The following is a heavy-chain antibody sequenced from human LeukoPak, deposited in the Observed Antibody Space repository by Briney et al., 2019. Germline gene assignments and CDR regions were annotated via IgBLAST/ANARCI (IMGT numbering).Heavy chain of an antibody. CDR1: GFSFMNAW. J-gene: IGHJ4*02. D-gene: IGHD2/OR15-2a*01. CDR2: IKSNADGGTP. CDR3: TTFYHEYSPY. Sequence: GGSLRLSRAASGFSFMNAWMIWVRQAPGKGLEWVGRIKSNADGGTPDYAAPARGRFTISRDDSKNTLYLQMNSLKTEDTAVYYCTTFYHEYSPYWGRGTLVTVSS. V-gene: IGHV3-15*01.